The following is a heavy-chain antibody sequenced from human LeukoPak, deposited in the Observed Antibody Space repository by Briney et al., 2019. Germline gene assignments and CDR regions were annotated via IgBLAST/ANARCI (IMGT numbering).Heavy chain of an antibody. Sequence: GRSLRLSCAASGFTFSSYDMHWVRQAPGKGLEWVAVIWYDGSNKYYADSVKGRFTISRDNSKNTLYLQMNSLRAEDTAVYYCARAPVDIVATWYFDYWGQGTLVTVSS. V-gene: IGHV3-33*08. J-gene: IGHJ4*02. CDR3: ARAPVDIVATWYFDY. CDR2: IWYDGSNK. D-gene: IGHD5-12*01. CDR1: GFTFSSYD.